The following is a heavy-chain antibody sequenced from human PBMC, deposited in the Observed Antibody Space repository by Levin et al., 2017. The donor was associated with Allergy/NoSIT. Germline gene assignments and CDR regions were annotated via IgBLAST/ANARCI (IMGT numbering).Heavy chain of an antibody. Sequence: GGSLRLSCAASGFTFSRYWMTWLRQAPGKGLEWVANINLGGSEQYYVDSVKGRFTISRDDAKNSLYLQMNSLRAEDTALYYCAREAYRDTDDYWGQGTLVTVSS. J-gene: IGHJ4*02. CDR3: AREAYRDTDDY. D-gene: IGHD3-16*01. CDR1: GFTFSRYW. V-gene: IGHV3-7*04. CDR2: INLGGSEQ.